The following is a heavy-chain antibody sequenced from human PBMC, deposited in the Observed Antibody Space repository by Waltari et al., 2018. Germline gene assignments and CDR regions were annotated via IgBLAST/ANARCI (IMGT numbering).Heavy chain of an antibody. CDR2: INHRGST. D-gene: IGHD5-12*01. Sequence: QVQLQQWGAGLLKPSETLSLTCAVYGGSFSGYYWSWIRQPPGKGLEWIGEINHRGSTNYNPSLKSRVTISVDTAKNQFSLKLSSVTAADTAVYYCARASVSRDGYKRAYYYYYMDVWGKGTTVTISS. V-gene: IGHV4-34*01. J-gene: IGHJ6*03. CDR1: GGSFSGYY. CDR3: ARASVSRDGYKRAYYYYYMDV.